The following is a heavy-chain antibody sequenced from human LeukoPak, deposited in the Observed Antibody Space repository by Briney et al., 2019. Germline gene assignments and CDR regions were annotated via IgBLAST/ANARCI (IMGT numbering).Heavy chain of an antibody. Sequence: GGSLRLSCAAPGFIFSSWWMLWFRQSPGKGPESVSHISNDGGYIVYADSVRGRFTISRDNARNTLYLQMNSLRSDDTGVYYCATFGIDWSLSYWGQGALVTVSS. D-gene: IGHD3-9*01. CDR3: ATFGIDWSLSY. V-gene: IGHV3-74*01. CDR1: GFIFSSWW. CDR2: ISNDGGYI. J-gene: IGHJ4*02.